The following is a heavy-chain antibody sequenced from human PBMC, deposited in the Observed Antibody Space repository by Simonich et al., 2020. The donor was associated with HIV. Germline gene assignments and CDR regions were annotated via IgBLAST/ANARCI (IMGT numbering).Heavy chain of an antibody. V-gene: IGHV1-18*01. CDR3: ASGMMGFDY. J-gene: IGHJ4*02. Sequence: QVQLVQSGAEVKKPGASVKVSCKASGYTFTSYGITWVRQAPGQGLEWMGWISTYNGNTNYAQNLLGRVTMTTDTSTSTAYMELMSLTSNDTAVYYCASGMMGFDYWGQGTLVTVSS. D-gene: IGHD3-16*01. CDR1: GYTFTSYG. CDR2: ISTYNGNT.